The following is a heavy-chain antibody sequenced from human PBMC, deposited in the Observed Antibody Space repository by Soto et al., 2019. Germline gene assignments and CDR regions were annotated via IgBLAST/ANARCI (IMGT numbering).Heavy chain of an antibody. J-gene: IGHJ3*02. CDR3: ASGAIAAAGTSRAFDI. CDR1: VGSFSGYY. V-gene: IGHV4-34*01. CDR2: INHSGST. D-gene: IGHD6-13*01. Sequence: PSETLSLTCSAYVGSFSGYYWSWMRQPPGKGLEWIGEINHSGSTNYNPSLKSRVTISVDTSKNQFSLKLSSVTAADTAVYYCASGAIAAAGTSRAFDIWGQGTMVTVSS.